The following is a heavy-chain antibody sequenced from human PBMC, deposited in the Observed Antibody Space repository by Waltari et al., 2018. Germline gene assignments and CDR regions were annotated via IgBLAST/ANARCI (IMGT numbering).Heavy chain of an antibody. CDR1: GFTFSSYA. CDR3: ARGVDYVDY. Sequence: DVPLLESGGGVVQPGGSLRLFCAASGFTFSSYAFTWVRQASGKGREWVSASYSGGWSTSFIDSGKSRCAVSRDNSKNKLNLQRNSLRAEDTAVYYCARGVDYVDYWGQGTLVTVSS. V-gene: IGHV3-23*03. J-gene: IGHJ4*02. CDR2: SYSGGWST.